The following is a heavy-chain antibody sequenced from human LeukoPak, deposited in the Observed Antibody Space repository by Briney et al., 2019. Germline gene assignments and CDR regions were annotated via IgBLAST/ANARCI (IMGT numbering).Heavy chain of an antibody. CDR1: GGSFSGYY. CDR2: INHSGST. J-gene: IGHJ3*02. V-gene: IGHV4-34*01. CDR3: AREGYSGYVSDAFDI. Sequence: SETPSLTCAVYGGSFSGYYWSWIRQPPGKGLEWNGEINHSGSTNYNPSLKSRVTISVDTSKNQFSLKLSSVTAADTAVYYCAREGYSGYVSDAFDIWGQGTMVTVSS. D-gene: IGHD5-12*01.